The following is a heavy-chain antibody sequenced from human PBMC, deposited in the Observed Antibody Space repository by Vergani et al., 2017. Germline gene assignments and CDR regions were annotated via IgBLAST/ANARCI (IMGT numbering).Heavy chain of an antibody. CDR2: ISYDGSNK. V-gene: IGHV3-30*03. J-gene: IGHJ4*02. Sequence: QVQLVESGGGVVQPGRSLRLSCAASGITFSSYGMHWVRQAPGKGLEWVAVISYDGSNKYYADSVKGRFTISRDNSKNTLYLQMNSLRAEDTAVYYCARRAITHYYDSRDDYWGQGTLVTVSS. CDR1: GITFSSYG. D-gene: IGHD3-22*01. CDR3: ARRAITHYYDSRDDY.